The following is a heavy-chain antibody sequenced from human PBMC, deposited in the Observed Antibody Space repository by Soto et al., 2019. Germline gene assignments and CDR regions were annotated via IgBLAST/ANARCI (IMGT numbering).Heavy chain of an antibody. Sequence: GGSLRLSCAASGFSFSAYSMNWVRQAPGKGLEWISYTSTSSTTKYYADSVRGRFSISRDNANDLLYLDMDKLRDEDTGIYYCAGSYSSGNWYFDYWGLGTPVTVSS. CDR2: TSTSSTTK. CDR3: AGSYSSGNWYFDY. V-gene: IGHV3-48*02. D-gene: IGHD3-10*01. CDR1: GFSFSAYS. J-gene: IGHJ4*02.